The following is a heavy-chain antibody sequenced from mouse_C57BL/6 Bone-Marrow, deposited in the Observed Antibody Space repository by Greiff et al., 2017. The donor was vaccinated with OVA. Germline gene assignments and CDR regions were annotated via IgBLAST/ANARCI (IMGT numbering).Heavy chain of an antibody. CDR2: IFPGSGGT. CDR1: GYAFTNYL. CDR3: AGYCSNFHWYFDV. V-gene: IGHV1-54*01. J-gene: IGHJ1*03. Sequence: QVQLQQSGAELVRPGTSVKVSCKASGYAFTNYLIEWVKQRPGQGLEWIGVIFPGSGGTNYNEKFKGKATLTADKSSSTAYMQLSSLTSEDSAVYYCAGYCSNFHWYFDVWGTGTTVTVSS. D-gene: IGHD2-5*01.